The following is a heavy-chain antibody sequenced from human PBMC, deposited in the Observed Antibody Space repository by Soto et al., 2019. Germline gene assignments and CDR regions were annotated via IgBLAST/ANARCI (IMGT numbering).Heavy chain of an antibody. J-gene: IGHJ4*02. CDR2: FDPEDGET. D-gene: IGHD3-3*01. CDR3: ATDYLHSITIFGVVTLLS. CDR1: GGTFSSYA. V-gene: IGHV1-24*01. Sequence: ASVKVSCKASGGTFSSYAISWVRQAPGKGLEWMGGFDPEDGETIYAQKFQGRVTMTEDTSTDTAYMELSSLRSEDTAVYYCATDYLHSITIFGVVTLLSWGQGTLVTVSS.